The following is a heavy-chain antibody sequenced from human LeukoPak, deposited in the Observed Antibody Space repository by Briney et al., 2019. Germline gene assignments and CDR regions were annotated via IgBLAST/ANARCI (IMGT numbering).Heavy chain of an antibody. D-gene: IGHD1-7*01. Sequence: GGSLRLSCAASGFTFSSYSMNWVRQAPGKGLEWVSSISSSSSYIYYADSVKGRFTISRDNAKNSLYLQMNSLRAEDTAEYYCARMNYVSSGWGAPFDYWGQGTLVTVSS. CDR2: ISSSSSYI. J-gene: IGHJ4*02. CDR1: GFTFSSYS. CDR3: ARMNYVSSGWGAPFDY. V-gene: IGHV3-21*01.